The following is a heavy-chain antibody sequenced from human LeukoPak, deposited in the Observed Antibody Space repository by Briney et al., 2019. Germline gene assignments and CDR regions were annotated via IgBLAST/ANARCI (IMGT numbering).Heavy chain of an antibody. D-gene: IGHD3-3*01. CDR3: ARDRRKYYDFWSGSSDAFDI. CDR1: GGSISSYY. Sequence: SETLSLTCTVSGGSISSYYWSWIRQPPGKGLEWIGYIYYSGSTNYNPSLKSRVTISVDTSKNQFSLKLSSVTAADTAVYYCARDRRKYYDFWSGSSDAFDIWGQGTMVTVSS. V-gene: IGHV4-59*01. J-gene: IGHJ3*02. CDR2: IYYSGST.